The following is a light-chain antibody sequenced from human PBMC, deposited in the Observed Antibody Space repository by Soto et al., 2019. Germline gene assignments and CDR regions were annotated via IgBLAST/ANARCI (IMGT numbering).Light chain of an antibody. Sequence: DIQMTQSPSSLSASVGDRVTITCRASQSIGSYLNWFQQKPGKAPKLLIYAATSLQSGVPSRFSGSGSGTDFTLTISSLQPQDFATDYCQESYSVPFFSCGPGTKVNIK. CDR3: QESYSVPFFS. CDR2: AAT. CDR1: QSIGSY. V-gene: IGKV1-39*01. J-gene: IGKJ3*01.